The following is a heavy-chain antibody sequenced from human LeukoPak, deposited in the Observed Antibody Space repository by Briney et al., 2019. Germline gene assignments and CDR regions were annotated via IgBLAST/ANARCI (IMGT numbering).Heavy chain of an antibody. D-gene: IGHD3-10*01. CDR2: IYTSGSA. CDR1: GRSLSSYH. Sequence: SETLSLTCTLSGRSLSSYHWSWIPQPARKGLEWVGRIYTSGSANYNPSLKSRVTMSVDTSKNQFSLKLSSVTAADTAVYYCARHRVRGVIPAYMDVWGKGTTVTISS. V-gene: IGHV4-4*07. CDR3: ARHRVRGVIPAYMDV. J-gene: IGHJ6*03.